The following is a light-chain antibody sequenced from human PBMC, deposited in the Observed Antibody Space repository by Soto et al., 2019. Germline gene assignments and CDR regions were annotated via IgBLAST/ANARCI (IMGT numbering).Light chain of an antibody. V-gene: IGKV3-15*01. CDR2: GAS. J-gene: IGKJ5*01. CDR1: QSVSSN. Sequence: EIVMTQSPATLSVSPVERATLSCRASQSVSSNLAWYQQKPGQAPRLLIYGASTRATGVPDSFSGSGSGTEFTLTISSLQSEDFAVYYCQQYNNWPSITFGQGTRLEIK. CDR3: QQYNNWPSIT.